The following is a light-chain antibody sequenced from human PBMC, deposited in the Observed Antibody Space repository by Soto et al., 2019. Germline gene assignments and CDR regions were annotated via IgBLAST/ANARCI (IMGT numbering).Light chain of an antibody. Sequence: EIVLTQSPATLSLSPGERATLSCRASQSVSRNLAWYQQKPGQAPRLLIYDASNRATGIPARFSGSGSGTDFTLTISSLEPEDFAVYYCQQRSKWPPIFTFGHGTKVDIK. V-gene: IGKV3-11*01. CDR1: QSVSRN. CDR2: DAS. CDR3: QQRSKWPPIFT. J-gene: IGKJ3*01.